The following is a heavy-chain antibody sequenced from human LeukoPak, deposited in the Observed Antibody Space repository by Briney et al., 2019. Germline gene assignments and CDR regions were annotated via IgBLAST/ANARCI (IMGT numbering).Heavy chain of an antibody. D-gene: IGHD3-10*01. Sequence: ASVKVSCKASGYTFTSYGISWVRQAPGQGLEWMGWISAYNGNTNYAQKLQGRVTMTTDTSTSTPYMRLRSLRSDDTAVYYCARVQGITMVRGHLDYWGQGTLVTVSS. CDR3: ARVQGITMVRGHLDY. J-gene: IGHJ4*02. CDR2: ISAYNGNT. CDR1: GYTFTSYG. V-gene: IGHV1-18*01.